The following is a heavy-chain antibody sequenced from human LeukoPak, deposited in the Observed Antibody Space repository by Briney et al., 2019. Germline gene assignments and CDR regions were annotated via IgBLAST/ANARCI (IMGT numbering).Heavy chain of an antibody. CDR3: AREASDGKLFDY. D-gene: IGHD1-1*01. V-gene: IGHV6-1*01. CDR1: GDSVSSSNAA. CDR2: TYYRSKWYN. J-gene: IGHJ4*02. Sequence: SQTLSLTCTISGDSVSSSNAAWSWIRQSPSRGLEWLGRTYYRSKWYNDYAVSVKSRIAISPDTATNQFSLQLNSMTPEDTAVYYCAREASDGKLFDYWGQGTLVTVSS.